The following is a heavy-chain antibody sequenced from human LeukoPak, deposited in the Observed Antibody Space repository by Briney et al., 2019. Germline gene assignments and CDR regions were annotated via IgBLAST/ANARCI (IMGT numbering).Heavy chain of an antibody. Sequence: GGSLRLSCAASGFTFSSYWMSWVRQAPGKGLEWVANIKQDGSEKYYVDSVKGRFTISRDNAKNSLYLQMNSLRAEDTAVYYCARDRTRAYYDSSGHSDYWGQGTLVTVSS. J-gene: IGHJ4*02. CDR3: ARDRTRAYYDSSGHSDY. CDR2: IKQDGSEK. CDR1: GFTFSSYW. V-gene: IGHV3-7*01. D-gene: IGHD3-22*01.